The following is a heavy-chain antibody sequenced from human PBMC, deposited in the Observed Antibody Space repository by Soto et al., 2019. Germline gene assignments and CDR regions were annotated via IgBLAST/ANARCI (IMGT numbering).Heavy chain of an antibody. CDR2: INHIGYT. V-gene: IGHV4-34*02. CDR1: GGSFSDFY. CDR3: GPRGAVAPRGY. Sequence: QVQLQQWGAGLLKPSETLSLTCAVSGGSFSDFYWTWIRQLPGKGLEWIGEINHIGYTNYNPSLDSRVARSVDTSKNQFSLNLRSVTAPDTAVYYCGPRGAVAPRGYWGQGTLVTVSS. D-gene: IGHD2-15*01. J-gene: IGHJ4*02.